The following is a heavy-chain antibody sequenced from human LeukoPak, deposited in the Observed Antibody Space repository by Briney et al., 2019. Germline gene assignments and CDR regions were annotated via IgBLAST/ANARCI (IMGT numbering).Heavy chain of an antibody. CDR2: INSSSSTI. CDR1: GFTFSSYE. Sequence: GGPLRLPCAASGFTFSSYEMTGVRQAPGKGLEGVSYINSSSSTIYYADPVKARFTISRDNSKTTLYLQMHSLRPETTPVFYCGKASSSGFYCGQGTLVTVS. D-gene: IGHD3-22*01. V-gene: IGHV3-48*03. J-gene: IGHJ4*02. CDR3: GKASSSGFY.